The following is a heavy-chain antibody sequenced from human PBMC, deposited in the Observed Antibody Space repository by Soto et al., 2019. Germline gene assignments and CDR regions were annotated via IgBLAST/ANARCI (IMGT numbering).Heavy chain of an antibody. V-gene: IGHV3-21*04. CDR3: AKDRGFSYGYGFDY. J-gene: IGHJ4*02. CDR1: GVGFSTYG. Sequence: GGSLRLSCAASGVGFSTYGMNWVRQAPGKGPEWVSSIDSSGRNIYYADSVEGRFTTSRDNAKNTLYLQMNSLRADDTALYFCAKDRGFSYGYGFDYRGQGTLVTVSS. D-gene: IGHD5-18*01. CDR2: IDSSGRNI.